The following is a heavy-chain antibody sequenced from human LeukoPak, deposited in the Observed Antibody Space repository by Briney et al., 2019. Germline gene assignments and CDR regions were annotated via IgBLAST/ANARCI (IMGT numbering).Heavy chain of an antibody. D-gene: IGHD6-6*01. V-gene: IGHV3-7*01. J-gene: IGHJ6*03. CDR2: IKQDGSEK. CDR1: GFTFSSYW. Sequence: PGGSLRLSCAASGFTFSSYWMSWVRQAPGKGLEWVANIKQDGSEKYYVDSVKGRFTISRDNAKNSLYLQMNSLRAEDTAVYYCARETESTQYIAARPYYYYYMDVWGKGTTVTVSS. CDR3: ARETESTQYIAARPYYYYYMDV.